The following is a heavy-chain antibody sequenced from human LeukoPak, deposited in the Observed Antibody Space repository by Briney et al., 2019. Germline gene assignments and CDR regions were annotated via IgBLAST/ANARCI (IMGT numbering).Heavy chain of an antibody. J-gene: IGHJ4*02. Sequence: PGGSLCPSCAASGFTFISFWMTWVARAPGKGRGWLAKLKQDGSEKYYVDSVKGRFTISRDNAKNSLYLQMNSLRAEDTAVYYCARVLFPGADLVGAKPIGYWGQGTLVTVSS. CDR2: LKQDGSEK. D-gene: IGHD1-26*01. CDR1: GFTFISFW. V-gene: IGHV3-7*01. CDR3: ARVLFPGADLVGAKPIGY.